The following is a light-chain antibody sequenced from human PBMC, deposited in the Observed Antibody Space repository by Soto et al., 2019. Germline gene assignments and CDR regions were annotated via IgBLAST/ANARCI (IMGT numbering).Light chain of an antibody. J-gene: IGLJ2*01. CDR1: SSDVGSYIF. CDR3: SSYISSSIPVV. CDR2: DVS. Sequence: QSVLTQPASVSGSPGQSITISCTGTSSDVGSYIFVSWYQQHPGKAPKLMIYDVSNRPSGVSNRFSGSKSGNTASLTISGLQAEDEADYYCSSYISSSIPVVFGGGTKLTVL. V-gene: IGLV2-14*03.